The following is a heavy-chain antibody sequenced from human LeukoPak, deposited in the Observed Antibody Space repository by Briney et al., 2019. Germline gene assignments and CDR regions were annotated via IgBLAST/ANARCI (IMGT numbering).Heavy chain of an antibody. Sequence: SETLSLTCTVSGGSISSNYWSWIRQPPGKGLEWIGYIYYSGSTYYNPSLKSRVTISVDTSKNQFSLKLSSVTAADTAVYYCASHGLLWFGELAYGMDVWGQGTTVTVSS. V-gene: IGHV4-59*12. D-gene: IGHD3-10*01. J-gene: IGHJ6*02. CDR3: ASHGLLWFGELAYGMDV. CDR1: GGSISSNY. CDR2: IYYSGST.